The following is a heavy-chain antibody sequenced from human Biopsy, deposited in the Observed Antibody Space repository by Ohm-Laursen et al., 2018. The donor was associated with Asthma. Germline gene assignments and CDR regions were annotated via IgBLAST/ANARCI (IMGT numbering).Heavy chain of an antibody. J-gene: IGHJ6*02. V-gene: IGHV1-69*13. D-gene: IGHD5-12*01. CDR3: ARGYSGSDRIVYYYSGLEV. CDR2: LIPVLGTP. CDR1: GDSFSNYA. Sequence: ASVKVSCKVSGDSFSNYAISWVRQAPGQGLEWMGGLIPVLGTPDHAQMFEGRVTITADESTSTAYMELSGLSSEDTAVYYCARGYSGSDRIVYYYSGLEVWGQGTTVTVSS.